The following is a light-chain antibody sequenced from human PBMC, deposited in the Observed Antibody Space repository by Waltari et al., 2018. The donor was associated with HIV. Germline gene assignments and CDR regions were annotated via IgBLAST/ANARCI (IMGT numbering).Light chain of an antibody. Sequence: DIQMTQSPSTLSASVGDRVTITCRASQHITTLLAWYQQKPGKAPKLLIFETSSLGGGVPSRFSGSGSGTEFTLNISSLQPEDAATYYCHHYNGYFQFTFSPGSKVHI. CDR1: QHITTL. CDR2: ETS. V-gene: IGKV1-5*03. CDR3: HHYNGYFQFT. J-gene: IGKJ3*01.